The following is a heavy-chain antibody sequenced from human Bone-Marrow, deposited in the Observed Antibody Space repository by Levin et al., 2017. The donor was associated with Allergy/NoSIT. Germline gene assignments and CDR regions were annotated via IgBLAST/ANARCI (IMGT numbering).Heavy chain of an antibody. Sequence: SLKISCVASGFTFDNYAMHWVRQGPGKGLEWVSYITSNSENLGYADSVKGRFTISRDNAKNSLYLQMDSLRTDDTAFYYCARSYEYSTSSGYYYGMDVWGQGTTVTVSS. J-gene: IGHJ6*02. CDR2: ITSNSENL. CDR3: ARSYEYSTSSGYYYGMDV. V-gene: IGHV3-9*01. CDR1: GFTFDNYA. D-gene: IGHD6-6*01.